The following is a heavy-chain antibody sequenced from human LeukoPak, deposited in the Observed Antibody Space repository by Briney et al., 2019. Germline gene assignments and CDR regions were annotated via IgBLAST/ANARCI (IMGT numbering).Heavy chain of an antibody. V-gene: IGHV3-49*03. D-gene: IGHD6-13*01. J-gene: IGHJ4*02. CDR2: IRSKAYGGTT. Sequence: GGSLRLSCTASGFTFGDYAMSWFRQAPGKGLEWVGFIRSKAYGGTTEYAASVKGRFTISRDDSKSIAYLQVNSLKTEDTAVYYCTRDKGSSWYVVGNFDYWGQGTLVTVSS. CDR1: GFTFGDYA. CDR3: TRDKGSSWYVVGNFDY.